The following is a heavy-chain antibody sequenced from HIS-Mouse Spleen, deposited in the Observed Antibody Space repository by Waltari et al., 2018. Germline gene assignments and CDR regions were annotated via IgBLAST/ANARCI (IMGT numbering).Heavy chain of an antibody. V-gene: IGHV4-39*01. Sequence: QLQLQESGPGLVKPSETLSLTCTVSGGSISSSSYYWGWFRQPPGRGLEWIGSIYYSGSTYYNPSLKSRVTISVDTSKNQFSLKLSSVTAADTAVYYCARRPDRDYSNYGTGWFDPWGQGTLVTVSS. CDR1: GGSISSSSYY. D-gene: IGHD4-4*01. CDR2: IYYSGST. CDR3: ARRPDRDYSNYGTGWFDP. J-gene: IGHJ5*02.